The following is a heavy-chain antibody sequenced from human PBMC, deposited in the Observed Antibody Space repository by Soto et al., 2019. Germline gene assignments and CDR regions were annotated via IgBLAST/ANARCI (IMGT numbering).Heavy chain of an antibody. V-gene: IGHV3-30*18. CDR1: GFTFSTYG. CDR2: ISSDGKSE. D-gene: IGHD3-22*01. CDR3: AKTITTYSGDSRGRGALVYY. Sequence: QVQLVESGGGVVQPGRSLRLSCAASGFTFSTYGMHWVRQPPGKGLEWVAVISSDGKSEHYADPVKGRFSISRDNSKNTLSLQMNSLRVEDTAVYYCAKTITTYSGDSRGRGALVYYWGQGTLVTVSS. J-gene: IGHJ4*02.